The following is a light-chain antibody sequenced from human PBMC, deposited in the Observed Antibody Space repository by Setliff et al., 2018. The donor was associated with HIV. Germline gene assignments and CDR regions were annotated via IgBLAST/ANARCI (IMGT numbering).Light chain of an antibody. J-gene: IGLJ1*01. CDR1: SSDVGGYNS. CDR2: DVT. V-gene: IGLV2-11*01. Sequence: QSVLTQPRAVSGSTGQSVTISCTGTSSDVGGYNSVSWYQQPPGKAPKLMIYDVTKRPSGVPDRFSGSKSGNTASLTISGLQADDEADYYCCSYANTYTSLYVFGTGTKGTVL. CDR3: CSYANTYTSLYV.